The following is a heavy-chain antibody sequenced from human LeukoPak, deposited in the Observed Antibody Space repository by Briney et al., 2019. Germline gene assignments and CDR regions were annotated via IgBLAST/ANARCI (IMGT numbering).Heavy chain of an antibody. Sequence: GGSLRLSCSISGFTFSTYVMHWVRQAPGKGLEYVSAISSNGDNTYYADSVKGRFTISRDNSKNTLYLQMSSLRADNTAVYYCVRGTGYWGQGTLVTVSS. V-gene: IGHV3-64D*06. CDR3: VRGTGY. J-gene: IGHJ4*02. CDR2: ISSNGDNT. CDR1: GFTFSTYV.